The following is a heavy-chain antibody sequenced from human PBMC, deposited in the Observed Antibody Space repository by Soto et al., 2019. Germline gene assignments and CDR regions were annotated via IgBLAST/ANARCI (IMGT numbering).Heavy chain of an antibody. D-gene: IGHD1-26*01. J-gene: IGHJ4*02. CDR1: SASLSNYY. CDR3: ARGSLGPDY. Sequence: SETLSLTCTVSSASLSNYYWSWIRQPAGKGLEWIGRIFPTGNTDYNPSLRSRVTMSVDTSKNQFSLKLNSVTAADTAVYYCARGSLGPDYWGPGTLVTVSS. CDR2: IFPTGNT. V-gene: IGHV4-4*07.